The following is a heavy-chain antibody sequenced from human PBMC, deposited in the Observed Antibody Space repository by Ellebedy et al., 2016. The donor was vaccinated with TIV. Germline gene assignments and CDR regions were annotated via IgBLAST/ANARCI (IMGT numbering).Heavy chain of an antibody. Sequence: PGGSLRLSCAASGFTFTSYAMNRVRQAPGKGLEWVSAISGSGGSTYYADSVKGRFTISRDNSKNTLYLQMNSLRAEDTAVYYCAKGRRMVYSTGGLDYWGQGTLVTVSS. CDR1: GFTFTSYA. CDR2: ISGSGGST. V-gene: IGHV3-23*01. CDR3: AKGRRMVYSTGGLDY. J-gene: IGHJ4*02. D-gene: IGHD2-8*01.